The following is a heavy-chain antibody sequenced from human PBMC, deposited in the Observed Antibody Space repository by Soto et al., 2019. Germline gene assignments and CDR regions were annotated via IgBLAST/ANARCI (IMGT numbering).Heavy chain of an antibody. J-gene: IGHJ4*02. CDR3: ARRFGIAARLEGGYDY. CDR1: GGAIGSSRYY. CDR2: IYYSGST. V-gene: IGHV4-39*01. D-gene: IGHD6-6*01. Sequence: SKTLSEECTVSGGAIGSSRYYWGWIRQPPGKGLEWIGSIYYSGSTYYNPSLKSRVTISVDTSKNQFSLKLSSVTAADTAVYYCARRFGIAARLEGGYDYWGQGTLVTVS.